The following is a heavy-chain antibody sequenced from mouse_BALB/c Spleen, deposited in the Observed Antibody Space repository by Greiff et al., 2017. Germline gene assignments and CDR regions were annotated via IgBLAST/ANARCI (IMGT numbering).Heavy chain of an antibody. CDR1: GFTFSSYA. Sequence: EVQRVESGGGLVKPGGSLKLSCAASGFTFSSYAMSWVRQTPEKRLEWVASISSGGSTYYPDSVKGRFTISRDNARNSLYLQMSSLRSEDTAMYYCARGYYGSSLYAMDYWGQGTSVTVSS. D-gene: IGHD1-1*01. CDR3: ARGYYGSSLYAMDY. CDR2: ISSGGST. J-gene: IGHJ4*01. V-gene: IGHV5-6-5*01.